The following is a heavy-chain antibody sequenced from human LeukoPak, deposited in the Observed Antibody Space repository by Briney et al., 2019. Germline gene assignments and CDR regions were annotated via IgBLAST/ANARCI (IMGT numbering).Heavy chain of an antibody. V-gene: IGHV4-59*08. CDR3: ARVVGAKAQH. D-gene: IGHD1-26*01. Sequence: SETLSLTCTVSGGSISSYYWSWIRQPPGKGLEWIGYIYYSGSTDYNPSLKSRVTISVDTSKNQFSLKLSSVTAADTAVYYCARVVGAKAQHWGQGTLVTVSS. CDR1: GGSISSYY. CDR2: IYYSGST. J-gene: IGHJ1*01.